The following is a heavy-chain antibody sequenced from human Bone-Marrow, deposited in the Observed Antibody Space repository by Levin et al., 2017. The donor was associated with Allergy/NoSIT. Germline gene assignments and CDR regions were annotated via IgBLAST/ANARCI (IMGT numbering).Heavy chain of an antibody. D-gene: IGHD6-19*01. Sequence: GESLKISCEASGFTFSRYAMSWVRQAPGRGLEWVAAVNNGGNAYYGDSVKGRFTVSRDNSKNSLDLQMNSLRDDDTAVYYCAKDHPSSGWPAFESWGQGILVTVSS. V-gene: IGHV3-23*01. J-gene: IGHJ4*02. CDR2: VNNGGNA. CDR3: AKDHPSSGWPAFES. CDR1: GFTFSRYA.